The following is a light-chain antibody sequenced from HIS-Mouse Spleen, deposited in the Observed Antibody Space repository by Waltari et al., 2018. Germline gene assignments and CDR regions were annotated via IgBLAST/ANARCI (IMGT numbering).Light chain of an antibody. Sequence: QSALTQPASVSGSPGQSITISCPGTRSDVGGYNYFSWYQQQPGKAPKLMIYDVSNRPSGVSNRFSGSKSGNTASLTISGLQAEDEADYYCSSYTSSSTLGVFGGGTKLTVL. V-gene: IGLV2-14*03. J-gene: IGLJ2*01. CDR3: SSYTSSSTLGV. CDR1: RSDVGGYNY. CDR2: DVS.